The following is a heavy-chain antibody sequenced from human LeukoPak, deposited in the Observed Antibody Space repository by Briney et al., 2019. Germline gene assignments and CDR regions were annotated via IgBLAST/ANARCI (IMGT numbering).Heavy chain of an antibody. V-gene: IGHV4-34*01. CDR1: GGSFSGYY. J-gene: IGHJ3*02. CDR3: ARRYCSSTSCRDAFDI. Sequence: SETLSLTCAVYGGSFSGYYWSWIRQPPGKGLEWIGEINHSGSTNYNPSLKSRVTISVDTSKNQFSLKLSSVTAADTAVYYCARRYCSSTSCRDAFDIWGQGTMVTVSS. CDR2: INHSGST. D-gene: IGHD2-2*01.